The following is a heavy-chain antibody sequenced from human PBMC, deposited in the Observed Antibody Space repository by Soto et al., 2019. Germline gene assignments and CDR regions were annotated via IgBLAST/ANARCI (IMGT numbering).Heavy chain of an antibody. V-gene: IGHV4-31*03. D-gene: IGHD6-25*01. CDR1: GGSISSGGYF. Sequence: SETLSLTCTASGGSISSGGYFWSWLRQYPGKGLEWIGYIYYSGTTYYNPSLKSRVTISIDTSENQFSLRLGSVTAADTAVYYCAKESGGYDSSTRYGLDVWGQGTTVTVSS. J-gene: IGHJ6*02. CDR3: AKESGGYDSSTRYGLDV. CDR2: IYYSGTT.